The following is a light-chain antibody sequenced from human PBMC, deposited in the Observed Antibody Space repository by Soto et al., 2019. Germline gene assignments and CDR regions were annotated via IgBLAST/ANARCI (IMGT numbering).Light chain of an antibody. CDR2: DVN. CDR1: SSDVGGYNY. Sequence: QSVLTQPASVSGSPGQSITISCTGTSSDVGGYNYVSWYQQHPGNTPKLIIFDVNNRPSGVSNRFSGSKSGNTASLTISGLQTEDDSHYYCCSYANGNTLLFGGGTQLTVL. J-gene: IGLJ2*01. CDR3: CSYANGNTLL. V-gene: IGLV2-14*01.